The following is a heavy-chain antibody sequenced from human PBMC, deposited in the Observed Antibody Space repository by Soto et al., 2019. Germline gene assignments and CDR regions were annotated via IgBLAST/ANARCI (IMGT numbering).Heavy chain of an antibody. CDR3: ARGVLPISSTSWFDP. Sequence: EVQLVKSGGGLVNPGGSLRLSCVVSGFPFSTSNMNWVRQAPGKGLEWVSFISRSSTYIYYADSVKGRFTISRDDAENSLFLQMNSLRAEDTAVYYCARGVLPISSTSWFDPWGQGTLVTVSS. D-gene: IGHD3-16*01. V-gene: IGHV3-21*01. CDR2: ISRSSTYI. J-gene: IGHJ5*02. CDR1: GFPFSTSN.